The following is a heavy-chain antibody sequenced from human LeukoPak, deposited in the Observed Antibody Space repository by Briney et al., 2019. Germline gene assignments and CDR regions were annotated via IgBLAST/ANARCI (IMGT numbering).Heavy chain of an antibody. J-gene: IGHJ4*02. Sequence: WGSLRLSCAASGFTVSSNYMSWVRQAPGKGLEWVSVIYSGGSTYYADSVKGRFTISRDNSKNTLYLQMNSLRAEDTAVYYCAREDVSYDYVWGSYRTDWGQGTLVTVSS. CDR1: GFTVSSNY. V-gene: IGHV3-66*01. CDR2: IYSGGST. D-gene: IGHD3-16*02. CDR3: AREDVSYDYVWGSYRTD.